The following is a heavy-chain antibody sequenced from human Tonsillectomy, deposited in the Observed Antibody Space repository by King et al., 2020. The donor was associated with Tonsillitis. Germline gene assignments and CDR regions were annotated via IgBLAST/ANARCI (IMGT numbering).Heavy chain of an antibody. J-gene: IGHJ6*03. CDR2: IYYSGST. Sequence: QLQESGPGLVKPSETLSLTCTVSGGSISSYYWSWIRQRPGKGLEWIGYIYYSGSTNYNPSLKSRVTISVDTSKNQFSLKLSSVTAADTAVYYCGRDTEYCSGGSCYGAYYMDVWGKGTTVTVSS. CDR3: GRDTEYCSGGSCYGAYYMDV. CDR1: GGSISSYY. D-gene: IGHD2-15*01. V-gene: IGHV4-59*01.